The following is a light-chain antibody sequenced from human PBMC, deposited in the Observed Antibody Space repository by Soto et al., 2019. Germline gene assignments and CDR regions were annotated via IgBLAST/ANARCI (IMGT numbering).Light chain of an antibody. V-gene: IGKV1-33*01. Sequence: DIQMTQSPSSLFASVGDRVTITCQATQDINIYLNWYQQKPGKAPNLXIYDASNLAIGVPSRFSGSGSGTHFTFTISSLQTEDIGTYYCQQYDILPITFGQGTRLEIK. CDR2: DAS. J-gene: IGKJ5*01. CDR3: QQYDILPIT. CDR1: QDINIY.